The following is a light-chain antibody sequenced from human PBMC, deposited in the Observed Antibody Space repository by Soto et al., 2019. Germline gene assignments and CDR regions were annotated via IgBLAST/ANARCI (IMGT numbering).Light chain of an antibody. Sequence: QSALTQPASVSPSPGQSITVSCTGTSSDVGGYNYVSWYKQFPGKAPKLIIYDVTDRPLGVSDRFSGSKSANTAALTISGPQAEDEADYYCSSNTSRSDVVFGGGTKVTVL. V-gene: IGLV2-14*01. J-gene: IGLJ2*01. CDR1: SSDVGGYNY. CDR3: SSNTSRSDVV. CDR2: DVT.